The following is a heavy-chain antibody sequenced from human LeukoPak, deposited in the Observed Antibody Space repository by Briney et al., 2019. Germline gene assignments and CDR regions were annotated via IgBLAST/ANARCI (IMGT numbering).Heavy chain of an antibody. Sequence: GGSLRLSCAASGFTFSSYAMSWVRQAPGKGLEWVSAISGSGGSTYYADSVKGRFTISRDNSKNTLYLQMNSLRAEDTAVYYCAVTYGSGSYYNLDYFDYWGQGTLVTVSS. J-gene: IGHJ4*02. V-gene: IGHV3-23*01. CDR3: AVTYGSGSYYNLDYFDY. D-gene: IGHD3-10*01. CDR1: GFTFSSYA. CDR2: ISGSGGST.